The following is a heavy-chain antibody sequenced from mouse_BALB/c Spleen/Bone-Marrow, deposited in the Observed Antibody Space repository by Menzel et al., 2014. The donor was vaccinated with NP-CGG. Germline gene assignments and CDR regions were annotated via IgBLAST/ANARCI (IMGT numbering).Heavy chain of an antibody. V-gene: IGHV14-3*02. CDR2: IDPANGNA. J-gene: IGHJ2*01. Sequence: EVKVVESGAELVKPGASVGLSCTASGFNIKDTYMHWVKQRPDQGLEWIGRIDPANGNAKHDPKFQGKAAITADTSSNTTYLQLSSLTSEDTAVYYCAIYFYFDYWGQGTTLTVSS. CDR1: GFNIKDTY. CDR3: AIYFYFDY. D-gene: IGHD2-3*01.